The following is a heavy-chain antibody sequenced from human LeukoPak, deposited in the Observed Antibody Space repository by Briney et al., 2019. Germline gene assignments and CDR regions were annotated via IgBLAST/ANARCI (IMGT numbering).Heavy chain of an antibody. CDR2: ISGSGGST. Sequence: GSLRLSCAASGLTVSSYAMSWVRQAPGKGLEWVSAISGSGGSTYYADSVKGRFTISGDNSKNTLYLQMNSLRVEDTAGYYCAKGGLGCSSTSCFDYWGQGTLVTVSS. D-gene: IGHD2-2*01. V-gene: IGHV3-23*01. CDR1: GLTVSSYA. J-gene: IGHJ4*02. CDR3: AKGGLGCSSTSCFDY.